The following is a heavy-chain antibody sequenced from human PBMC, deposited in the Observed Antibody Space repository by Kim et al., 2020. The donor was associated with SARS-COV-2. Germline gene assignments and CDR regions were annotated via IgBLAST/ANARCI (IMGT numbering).Heavy chain of an antibody. J-gene: IGHJ4*02. D-gene: IGHD4-17*01. V-gene: IGHV4-4*02. Sequence: SETLSLTCAVSGGSISSSNWWSWVRQPPGKGLEWIGEIYHSGSTNYNPSLKSRVTISVDKSKNQFSLKLSSVTAADTAVYYCARVRTTVVTPVGYFDYWGQGTLVTVSS. CDR1: GGSISSSNW. CDR2: IYHSGST. CDR3: ARVRTTVVTPVGYFDY.